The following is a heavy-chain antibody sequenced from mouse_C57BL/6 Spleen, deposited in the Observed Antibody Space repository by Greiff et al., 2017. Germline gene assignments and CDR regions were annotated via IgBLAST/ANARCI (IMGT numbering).Heavy chain of an antibody. Sequence: VQLKESGGGLVQPKGSLKLSCAASGFTFNTYAMHWVRPAPGKGLEWVARIRSKSSNYATYYADSVKDRFTISRDDSQSMLYLQMNNLKTEDTARYYCVREGYYGSSYYWYFDVWGTGTTVTVSS. CDR1: GFTFNTYA. D-gene: IGHD1-1*01. J-gene: IGHJ1*03. V-gene: IGHV10-3*01. CDR3: VREGYYGSSYYWYFDV. CDR2: IRSKSSNYAT.